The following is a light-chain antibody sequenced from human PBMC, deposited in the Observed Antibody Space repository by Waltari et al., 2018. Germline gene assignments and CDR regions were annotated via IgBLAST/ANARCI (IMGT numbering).Light chain of an antibody. CDR3: QQYGSSPVT. Sequence: EIVLTQSPGTLSLSPGERATLSCRASQSVISDSLAWYQQQPGQAPRLHIYGATTRATDIPDRFRGSGSGTDFTLTISRLEPEDFVVYFCQQYGSSPVTFGGGTKVEIK. CDR1: QSVISDS. V-gene: IGKV3-20*01. J-gene: IGKJ4*01. CDR2: GAT.